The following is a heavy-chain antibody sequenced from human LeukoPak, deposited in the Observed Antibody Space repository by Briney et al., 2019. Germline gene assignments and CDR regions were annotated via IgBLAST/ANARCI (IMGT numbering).Heavy chain of an antibody. V-gene: IGHV4-30-2*01. CDR1: GYAITSGGFS. CDR3: ARESKWLVHY. J-gene: IGHJ4*02. CDR2: IYYRGPA. D-gene: IGHD6-19*01. Sequence: PSETLSLTCTVSGYAITSGGFSWNWIRQPPGKGLEWIGCIYYRGPAYYNPSLKSRFTISVDRPKNKFFLNVTSLTAADTAVYYCARESKWLVHYCGQATLVTVSS.